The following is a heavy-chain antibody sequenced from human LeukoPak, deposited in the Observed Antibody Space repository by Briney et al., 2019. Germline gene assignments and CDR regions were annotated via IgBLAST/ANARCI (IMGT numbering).Heavy chain of an antibody. CDR1: GFTFSDYN. Sequence: PGGSLRLSCAASGFTFSDYNMRWIRQAPGKGLEWVSSISRSGSTKYYADSVKGRFTISRDNAKNSLYLQMNSLRAEDTAVYYCARGFGVAYYYYSMDVWGKGTTVTISS. CDR2: ISRSGSTK. CDR3: ARGFGVAYYYYSMDV. J-gene: IGHJ6*03. V-gene: IGHV3-11*04. D-gene: IGHD3-3*01.